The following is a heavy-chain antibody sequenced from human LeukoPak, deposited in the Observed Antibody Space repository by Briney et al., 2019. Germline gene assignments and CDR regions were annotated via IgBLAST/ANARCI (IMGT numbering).Heavy chain of an antibody. Sequence: ASVKVSCKASGYTFTSYYMHWVRQAPGQGLEWMGIINPSGGSTSYAQKFQGRVTMTRDTSTSTVYMELSSLRSEDTAVYYCAKGVANWGSDWYFDFWGRGTLVTVSS. V-gene: IGHV1-46*01. CDR2: INPSGGST. CDR3: AKGVANWGSDWYFDF. CDR1: GYTFTSYY. D-gene: IGHD7-27*01. J-gene: IGHJ2*01.